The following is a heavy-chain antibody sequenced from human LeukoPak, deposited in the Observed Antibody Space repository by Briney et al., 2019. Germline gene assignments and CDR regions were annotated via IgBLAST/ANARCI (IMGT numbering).Heavy chain of an antibody. V-gene: IGHV3-23*01. Sequence: GGSLRLSCAASGFTFSSYDMSWVRQAPGGGLEWVSSISGTGSTTYYADSVKGRFTISRDNSKNTLYLQMNSLKAEDTAVYYCANAPLGSGWFDDFDYWGQGTLVTVSS. CDR3: ANAPLGSGWFDDFDY. D-gene: IGHD6-19*01. J-gene: IGHJ4*02. CDR1: GFTFSSYD. CDR2: ISGTGSTT.